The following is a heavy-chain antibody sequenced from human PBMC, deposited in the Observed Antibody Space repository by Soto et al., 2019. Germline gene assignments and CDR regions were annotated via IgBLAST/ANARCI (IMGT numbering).Heavy chain of an antibody. Sequence: PGESLKSSCQGSGYSFASYLIGCVRQIPWKDLEWMVIIYPGDSDTRYSPSFQGQVTISADRSLRTDYLQWTSLKASDTALYYCERTRSLTLGFYYDGMEVWGQGTQVTVSS. CDR2: IYPGDSDT. CDR3: ERTRSLTLGFYYDGMEV. V-gene: IGHV5-51*01. D-gene: IGHD2-2*03. CDR1: GYSFASYL. J-gene: IGHJ6*02.